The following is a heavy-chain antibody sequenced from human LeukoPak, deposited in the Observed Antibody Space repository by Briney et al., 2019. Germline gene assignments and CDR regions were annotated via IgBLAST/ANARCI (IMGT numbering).Heavy chain of an antibody. V-gene: IGHV4-4*02. Sequence: SETLSLTCAVSGGSISSSNWWSWVRQPPGKGLEWIGEIYHSGSTTYNPSLKSRVTISIDKSKNQFSLKLSSVTAADTAVYYCARGPGGDYSSSWSFLDSWGQGTLVTVSS. CDR3: ARGPGGDYSSSWSFLDS. CDR2: IYHSGST. J-gene: IGHJ4*02. CDR1: GGSISSSNW. D-gene: IGHD6-13*01.